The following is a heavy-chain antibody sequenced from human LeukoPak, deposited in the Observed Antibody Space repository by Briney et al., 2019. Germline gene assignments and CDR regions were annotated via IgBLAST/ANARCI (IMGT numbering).Heavy chain of an antibody. CDR1: GYTFTSYY. J-gene: IGHJ6*03. D-gene: IGHD2-2*01. CDR3: ARGGRPVRIPADYYMDV. V-gene: IGHV1-46*01. CDR2: INPSGGST. Sequence: EASVKVSCKASGYTFTSYYMHWVRQAPGQGLEWMGIINPSGGSTSYAQKFQGRVTMTRDTSTSTVYMELSSLRSEDTAVYYCARGGRPVRIPADYYMDVWGKGTTVTVSS.